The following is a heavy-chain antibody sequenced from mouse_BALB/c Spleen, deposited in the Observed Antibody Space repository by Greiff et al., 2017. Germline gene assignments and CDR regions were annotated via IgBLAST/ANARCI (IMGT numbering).Heavy chain of an antibody. Sequence: QVQLKESGPGLVAPSQSLSITCTVSGFSLTGYGVNWVRQPPGKGLEWLGMIWGDGSTDYNSALKSRLSISKDNSKSQVFLKMNSLQTDDTARYYCARDGAAGYPFYYAMDYWGQGTSVTVSS. J-gene: IGHJ4*01. CDR1: GFSLTGYG. CDR2: IWGDGST. D-gene: IGHD1-2*01. CDR3: ARDGAAGYPFYYAMDY. V-gene: IGHV2-6-7*01.